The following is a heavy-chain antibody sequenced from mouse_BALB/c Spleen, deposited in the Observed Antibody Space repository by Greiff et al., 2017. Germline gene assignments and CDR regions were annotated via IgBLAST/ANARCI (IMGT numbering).Heavy chain of an antibody. CDR3: ARLLGYAMDY. CDR1: GYTFTSYW. D-gene: IGHD6-5*01. J-gene: IGHJ2*01. V-gene: IGHV1-87*01. Sequence: QVQLQQSGAELARPGASVKLSCKASGYTFTSYWMQWVKQRPGQGLEWIGAIYPGDGDTRYTQKFKGKATLTADKSSSTAYMQLSSLASEDSAVYYCARLLGYAMDYWGQGTTLTVSS. CDR2: IYPGDGDT.